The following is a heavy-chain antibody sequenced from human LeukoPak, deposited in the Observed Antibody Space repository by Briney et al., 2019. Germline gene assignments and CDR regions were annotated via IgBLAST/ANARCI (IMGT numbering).Heavy chain of an antibody. Sequence: ETLSLTCSVSGGSISGYYWSWVRQAPGKGLEWVANIKEDGSEKHYVDSVKGRFTISRDNAKNSLYLQMNSLRAEDTAVYYCASNGIWGQGTMVTVSS. V-gene: IGHV3-7*01. J-gene: IGHJ3*02. CDR1: GGSISGYY. CDR2: IKEDGSEK. CDR3: ASNGI. D-gene: IGHD2-8*01.